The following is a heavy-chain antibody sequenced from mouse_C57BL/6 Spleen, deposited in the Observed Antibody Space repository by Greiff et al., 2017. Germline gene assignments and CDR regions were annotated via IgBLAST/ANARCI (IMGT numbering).Heavy chain of an antibody. CDR3: ARSGYGNVRYAMDD. D-gene: IGHD2-1*01. V-gene: IGHV1-18*01. CDR1: GYTFTDYN. Sequence: EVQLQQSGPELVKPGASVKIPCKASGYTFTDYNMDWVKQSHGKSLEWIGDINPNNGGTNYNQKFKGKATLTVDKSSSTAYMELRSLTSEDTAVYYYARSGYGNVRYAMDDGGQGTSVTVSS. J-gene: IGHJ4*01. CDR2: INPNNGGT.